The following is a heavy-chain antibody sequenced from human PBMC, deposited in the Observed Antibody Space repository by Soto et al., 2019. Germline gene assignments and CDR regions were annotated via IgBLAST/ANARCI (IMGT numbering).Heavy chain of an antibody. D-gene: IGHD4-17*01. CDR2: ISSSSSYI. CDR1: GFTFSSYW. J-gene: IGHJ4*02. CDR3: AREGYYGDYGGGSFDY. V-gene: IGHV3-21*01. Sequence: GGSLRLSCAASGFTFSSYWMHWVRQAPGKGLVWVSSISSSSSYIYYADSVKGRFTISRDNAKNSLYLQMNSLRAEDTAVYYCAREGYYGDYGGGSFDYWGQGTLVTVSS.